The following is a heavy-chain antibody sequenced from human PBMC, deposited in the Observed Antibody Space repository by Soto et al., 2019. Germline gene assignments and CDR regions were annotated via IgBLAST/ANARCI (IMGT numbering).Heavy chain of an antibody. CDR2: IWSDGSNE. Sequence: GSLRLSCAASVFTFSSHGMHWVRQAPGKGLEWVAVIWSDGSNEYYADSVKGRFTISRDNSKNTLYLQMSSLRVEDTAVYYCATDYSSTGYGLVYWGQGALVTVSS. D-gene: IGHD6-19*01. V-gene: IGHV3-33*01. J-gene: IGHJ4*02. CDR3: ATDYSSTGYGLVY. CDR1: VFTFSSHG.